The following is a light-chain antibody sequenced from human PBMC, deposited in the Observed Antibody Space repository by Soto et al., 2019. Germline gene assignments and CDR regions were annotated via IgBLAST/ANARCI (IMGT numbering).Light chain of an antibody. CDR1: QSISSY. J-gene: IGKJ1*01. Sequence: DIQMTQAQSSLSASVGDRVTITCRASQSISSYLNWYQQKPGKAPKLLIYAASSLQSGVPSRFSGSGSGTDFTLTISSLQPEDFATYYCQQSYSIPQTFGQGTKVEIK. CDR3: QQSYSIPQT. CDR2: AAS. V-gene: IGKV1-39*01.